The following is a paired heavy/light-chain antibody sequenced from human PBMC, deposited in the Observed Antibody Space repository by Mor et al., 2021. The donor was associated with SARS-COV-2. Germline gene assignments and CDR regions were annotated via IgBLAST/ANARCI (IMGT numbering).Light chain of an antibody. J-gene: IGKJ4*01. CDR3: QQYYDTVPLT. V-gene: IGKV4-1*01. CDR1: QSLLSSSNNKNY. CDR2: WAS. Sequence: DIVMTQSPDSLAVSLGERATITCKSSQSLLSSSNNKNYLAWYQQKPGQPPKLLIHWASTREFGVPDRFSGSGSGTDFTLTISSLQAEDVAVYYCQQYYDTVPLTFGGGTRVEIK.
Heavy chain of an antibody. CDR2: IYYTGST. Sequence: QVQLQESGPGLVKPLETLSLTCSVSGGSINNYYWSWLRQAPGKGLEWLAYIYYTGSTSYNPSLRGRVTISVHTSKNQFSLKLNSVTAADTAVYYCARGYCTGDKCHHSFDYWGQGTLVTVSS. J-gene: IGHJ4*02. CDR3: ARGYCTGDKCHHSFDY. V-gene: IGHV4-59*01. CDR1: GGSINNYY. D-gene: IGHD2-8*02.